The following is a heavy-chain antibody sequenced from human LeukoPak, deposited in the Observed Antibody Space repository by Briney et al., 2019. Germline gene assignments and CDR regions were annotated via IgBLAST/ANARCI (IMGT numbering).Heavy chain of an antibody. V-gene: IGHV1-2*02. CDR1: GYTFTGYY. CDR3: ARARGWFGELLLYFDY. D-gene: IGHD3-10*01. J-gene: IGHJ4*02. Sequence: ASVKVSCKASGYTFTGYYIHWGRQAPGQGVEWMGWINPNSGGTNYAQKFQGRVTMTRDTSISTAYMELSRLRSDDTAVYYCARARGWFGELLLYFDYWGQGTLVTVSS. CDR2: INPNSGGT.